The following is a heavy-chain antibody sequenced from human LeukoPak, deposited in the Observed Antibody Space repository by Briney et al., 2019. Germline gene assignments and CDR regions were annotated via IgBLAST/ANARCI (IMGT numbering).Heavy chain of an antibody. Sequence: ASVKVSCTDSGYTFTGYYMHWVRQAPGQGLEWMGWIKPKRGCTNYAQKFQGRVTMTRDTPISTACMELGRLRSDGPAVYYLARGVCYVRFFDWYIFMDVWGEGTTVTVSS. CDR3: ARGVCYVRFFDWYIFMDV. D-gene: IGHD3-9*01. CDR1: GYTFTGYY. J-gene: IGHJ6*03. V-gene: IGHV1-2*02. CDR2: IKPKRGCT.